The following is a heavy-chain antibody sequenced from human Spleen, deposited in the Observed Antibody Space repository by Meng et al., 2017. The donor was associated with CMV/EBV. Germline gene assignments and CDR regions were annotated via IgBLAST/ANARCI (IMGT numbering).Heavy chain of an antibody. CDR1: GYIFSNQY. Sequence: ASVKVSCKASGYIFSNQYMHWVRQAPGQGLEWMAWISGFNGKTNYAQKFQGRVTVTTDTPTSTAYMELRSLRSDDTAVYYCARTLESESGSFPRDYWGQGTLVTVSS. V-gene: IGHV1-18*01. J-gene: IGHJ4*02. CDR3: ARTLESESGSFPRDY. CDR2: ISGFNGKT. D-gene: IGHD1-26*01.